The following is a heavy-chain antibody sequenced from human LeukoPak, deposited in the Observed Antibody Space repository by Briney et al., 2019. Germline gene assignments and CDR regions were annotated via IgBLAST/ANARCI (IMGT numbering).Heavy chain of an antibody. CDR3: ARHLSIVVVAAWYAFDI. CDR2: IYPGDSDT. Sequence: GESLKISCKGSGYSFTSYWIGWVRQMPGKGLEWMGIIYPGDSDTRYSPSFQGQVTISADKSISTAYLQWSSLKASDTAMYYCARHLSIVVVAAWYAFDIWGQGTMVTVSS. V-gene: IGHV5-51*01. CDR1: GYSFTSYW. J-gene: IGHJ3*02. D-gene: IGHD2-15*01.